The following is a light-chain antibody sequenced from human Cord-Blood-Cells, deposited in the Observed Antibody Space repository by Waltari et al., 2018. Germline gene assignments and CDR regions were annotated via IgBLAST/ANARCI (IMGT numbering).Light chain of an antibody. Sequence: DIQMTQSPSSLSASVGDRVTITCRASQSISSYLNWYQQKPGKAPKLLIYAASSLQSGVPSRFSGSESGTEFTLTISSLQPEDFATYYCQQSYSTPFTFGPGTKVDIK. V-gene: IGKV1-39*01. CDR1: QSISSY. CDR2: AAS. CDR3: QQSYSTPFT. J-gene: IGKJ3*01.